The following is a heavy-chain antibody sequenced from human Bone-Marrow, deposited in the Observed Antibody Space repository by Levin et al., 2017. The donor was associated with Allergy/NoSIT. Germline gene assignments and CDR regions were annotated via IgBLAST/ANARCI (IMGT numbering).Heavy chain of an antibody. J-gene: IGHJ3*02. CDR2: ISAGGGAT. Sequence: GGSLRLSCTVPKFTFSRYAMAWVRQTPGKGLECVSTISAGGGATYYADSVQGRFAISRDNSRNTLYLQMNSLRAEDTAVYYCAKDPNGDYVGTFDIWGQGTKVTVSS. V-gene: IGHV3-23*01. D-gene: IGHD4-17*01. CDR3: AKDPNGDYVGTFDI. CDR1: KFTFSRYA.